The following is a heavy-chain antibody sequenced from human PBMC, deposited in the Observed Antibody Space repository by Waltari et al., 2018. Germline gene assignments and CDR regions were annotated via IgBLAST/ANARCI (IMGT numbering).Heavy chain of an antibody. J-gene: IGHJ6*03. Sequence: QVQLQESGPGLVKPSETLSLTCTVSGGSISSYYWSWIRQPAGKGLEWIGRIYTSGSTNYNPSLKSRVTMSVDTSKNQFSLKLSSVTAADTAVYYCASTPAPWGGSHYYMDVWGKGTTVTVSS. D-gene: IGHD3-16*01. CDR2: IYTSGST. CDR3: ASTPAPWGGSHYYMDV. CDR1: GGSISSYY. V-gene: IGHV4-4*07.